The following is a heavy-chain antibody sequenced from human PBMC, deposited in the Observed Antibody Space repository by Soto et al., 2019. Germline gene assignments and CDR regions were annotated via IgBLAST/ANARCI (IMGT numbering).Heavy chain of an antibody. D-gene: IGHD3-10*01. V-gene: IGHV4-30-2*01. J-gene: IGHJ4*02. CDR2: INHLETT. CDR1: GASITYGAYS. CDR3: ARGGGFDSFDY. Sequence: QLQLHMSGSGLVKPSQTLSLTCTVSGASITYGAYSWSWIRQTPGKGLEWIGYINHLETTFYNPSFESRLTLSIDRTKNQFSLNLKSMSAEDRAVYFCARGGGFDSFDYWGQGIVVTVSS.